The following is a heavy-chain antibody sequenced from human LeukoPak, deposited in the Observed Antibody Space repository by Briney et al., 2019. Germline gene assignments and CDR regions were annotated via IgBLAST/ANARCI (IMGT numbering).Heavy chain of an antibody. CDR1: GYSISSGYY. V-gene: IGHV4-38-2*01. Sequence: PSESLSLTCAVSGYSISSGYYWGWIRQPPGKGLEWIGSIYHSGSTYYNPSLKSRVTISVDTSKNQVSLKLSSVTAADTAVYYCARLVRSYYFDYWGQGTLVTVSS. CDR3: ARLVRSYYFDY. J-gene: IGHJ4*02. D-gene: IGHD4-23*01. CDR2: IYHSGST.